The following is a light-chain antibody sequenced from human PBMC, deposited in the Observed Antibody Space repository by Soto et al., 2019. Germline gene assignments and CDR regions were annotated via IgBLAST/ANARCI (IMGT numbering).Light chain of an antibody. CDR3: GTWDTSLSGGV. J-gene: IGLJ2*01. CDR2: DND. CDR1: NSNIGNNY. Sequence: QAVVTQPPSVSAAPGQKVTISCSGSNSNIGNNYVSWYQHLPGTAPKLLIYDNDKRPSAIPDRFSGSKSGTSATLDITGLQTGDEADYYCGTWDTSLSGGVFGGGTKLTVL. V-gene: IGLV1-51*01.